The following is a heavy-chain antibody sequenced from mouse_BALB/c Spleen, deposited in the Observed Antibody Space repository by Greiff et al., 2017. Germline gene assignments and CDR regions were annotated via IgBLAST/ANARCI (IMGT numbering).Heavy chain of an antibody. Sequence: VQLQESGAELVRPGTSVKVSCKASGYAFTNYLIEWVKQRPGQGLEWIGVINPGSGGTNYNEKFKGKATLTADKSSSTAYMQLSSLTSDDSAVYFCARRGGNYSAWFAYWGQGTLVTVSA. CDR3: ARRGGNYSAWFAY. J-gene: IGHJ3*01. CDR2: INPGSGGT. D-gene: IGHD2-1*01. V-gene: IGHV1-54*01. CDR1: GYAFTNYL.